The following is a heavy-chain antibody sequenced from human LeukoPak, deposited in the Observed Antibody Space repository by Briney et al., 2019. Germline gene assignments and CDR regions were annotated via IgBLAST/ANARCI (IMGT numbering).Heavy chain of an antibody. CDR1: GGSFSGYY. D-gene: IGHD2-2*01. CDR2: INHSGST. V-gene: IGHV4-34*01. Sequence: SETLSLTCAVCGGSFSGYYWSWIRQPPGKGLEWIGEINHSGSTNYNPSLKSRVTVSVDTSKNQFSLKLSSVTAADTAVYYCARGTVVVPAASYGMDVWGQGTTVTVSS. J-gene: IGHJ6*02. CDR3: ARGTVVVPAASYGMDV.